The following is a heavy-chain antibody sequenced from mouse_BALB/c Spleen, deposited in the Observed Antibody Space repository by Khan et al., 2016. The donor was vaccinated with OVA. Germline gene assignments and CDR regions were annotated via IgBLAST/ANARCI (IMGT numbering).Heavy chain of an antibody. V-gene: IGHV1S56*01. CDR3: ARGGYGGFAY. Sequence: QVQLQQSGAELVKPGTSVKLSCKASGYTFTSYDINWVRQRPEQGLDWIGWIFPGDGSTKYNEKFKGKATLTTAKSSSIAYMQLSRLTSEDSAVYFCARGGYGGFAYWGQGTLVTVSA. D-gene: IGHD2-14*01. J-gene: IGHJ3*01. CDR2: IFPGDGST. CDR1: GYTFTSYD.